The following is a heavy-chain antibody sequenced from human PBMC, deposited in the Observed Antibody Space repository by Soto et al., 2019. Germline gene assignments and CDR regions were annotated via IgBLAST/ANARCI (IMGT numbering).Heavy chain of an antibody. V-gene: IGHV1-18*01. D-gene: IGHD3-10*01. Sequence: QVQLVQSGAEVKKPGASVKVSCKASGYTFTSYGISWVREAPGQGLEWMGWINAYNGNTNYAQKLQGRVTIHTDTSTSTAYMELRTPRSDDTAVYYCATDAPPFGYWGQGTLVNVSS. J-gene: IGHJ4*02. CDR2: INAYNGNT. CDR1: GYTFTSYG. CDR3: ATDAPPFGY.